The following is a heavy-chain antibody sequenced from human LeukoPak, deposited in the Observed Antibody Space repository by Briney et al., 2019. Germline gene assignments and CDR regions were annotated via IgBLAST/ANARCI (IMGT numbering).Heavy chain of an antibody. CDR1: GFSITDHH. D-gene: IGHD3-16*01. J-gene: IGHJ6*02. CDR2: MNQDGSAK. Sequence: GGSLRLSCAGAGFSITDHHMDWVRQAPGKGLEWVANMNQDGSAKGYVDSVKGRFTISRDNARNSLYLQMSSLRPEDTAVYYCATYTHWVAGDVWGQGTTVTVSS. V-gene: IGHV3-7*01. CDR3: ATYTHWVAGDV.